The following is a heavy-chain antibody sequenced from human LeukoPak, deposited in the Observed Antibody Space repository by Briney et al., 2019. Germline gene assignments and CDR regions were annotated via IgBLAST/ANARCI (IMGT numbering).Heavy chain of an antibody. Sequence: GRPLRLSCAASGFIFSSYAMQWVRQAPGKGLEWVAILSYDGNNKYYADSVKGRFTISRDNSKNALYLQMNSLRAEDTAVYYCARDKDYVRYYYMDVWGKGTTVTVSS. V-gene: IGHV3-30*04. J-gene: IGHJ6*03. CDR2: LSYDGNNK. CDR3: ARDKDYVRYYYMDV. D-gene: IGHD3-16*01. CDR1: GFIFSSYA.